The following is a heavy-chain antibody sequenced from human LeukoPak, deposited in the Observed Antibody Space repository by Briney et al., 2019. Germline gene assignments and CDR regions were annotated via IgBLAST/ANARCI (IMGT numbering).Heavy chain of an antibody. V-gene: IGHV4-4*08. CDR2: IYNSGAT. CDR1: GGSISSYH. CDR3: ARFPNFYDSNHIQY. D-gene: IGHD3-22*01. J-gene: IGHJ1*01. Sequence: SETLPLTCTVSGGSISSYHWSWIRQPPGKGLEWIGYIYNSGATNYNPSLKSRVIISIDMSKKQFSLKMTSVTAADTAVYFCARFPNFYDSNHIQYWGQGTLVTVSS.